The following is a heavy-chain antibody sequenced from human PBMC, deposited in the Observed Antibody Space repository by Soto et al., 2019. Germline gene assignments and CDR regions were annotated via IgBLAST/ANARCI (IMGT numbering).Heavy chain of an antibody. CDR2: LSYDGSEE. CDR3: ARHRDNGNYNYFDY. J-gene: IGHJ4*01. V-gene: IGHV3-30*04. D-gene: IGHD1-26*01. CDR1: EFNFKIFA. Sequence: GGSLRLSCAASEFNFKIFAMHWVRQAPGKGLEWVAFLSYDGSEEYYADSVKGRFTISRDNSKNTLFLQMNGLRPDDTAVYYCARHRDNGNYNYFDYWGQGTLVTVSS.